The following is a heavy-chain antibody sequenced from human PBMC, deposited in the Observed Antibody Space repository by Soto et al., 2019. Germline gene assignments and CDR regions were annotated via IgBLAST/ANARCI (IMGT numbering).Heavy chain of an antibody. CDR2: IFDSGSA. CDR3: ARGSGYYRNFDS. J-gene: IGHJ4*02. Sequence: SETLSLTCYVSGGSITSGGYYWTWIRHQPGKALQWIGYIFDSGSAYYNPSLKSRLTISVDTGKNLFSLELSSVTAADTAVYYCARGSGYYRNFDSWGQGTLVTVSS. D-gene: IGHD3-3*01. CDR1: GGSITSGGYY. V-gene: IGHV4-31*02.